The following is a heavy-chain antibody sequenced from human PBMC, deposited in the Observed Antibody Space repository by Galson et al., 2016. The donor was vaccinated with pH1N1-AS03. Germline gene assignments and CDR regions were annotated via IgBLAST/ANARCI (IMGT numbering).Heavy chain of an antibody. CDR3: ARDLRSDRGNNFVAGVQFGRY. Sequence: SVKVSCKASGYTFTNFGVIWVRQAPGQGLEWVGWISAYSGNTNYAQSLQGRVSMTTDTSTNTVYMELTRLTSDDTAIYYCARDLRSDRGNNFVAGVQFGRYWGQGTLVTVSS. J-gene: IGHJ4*02. D-gene: IGHD1-20*01. V-gene: IGHV1-18*01. CDR2: ISAYSGNT. CDR1: GYTFTNFG.